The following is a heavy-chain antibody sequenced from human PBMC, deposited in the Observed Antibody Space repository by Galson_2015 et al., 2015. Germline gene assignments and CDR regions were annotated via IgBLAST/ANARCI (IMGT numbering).Heavy chain of an antibody. Sequence: PALVKPTQTLTLTCTVSGFLLSTRREGVGWIRQPPGKALEWLAFIYWDGDPRYSPSLQSRLSITRDTPKNQVVLTMTNMDPVDTATYYCAHTESSGNYVFSFDIWGQGTMVTVSS. D-gene: IGHD1-26*01. CDR1: GFLLSTRREG. CDR3: AHTESSGNYVFSFDI. CDR2: IYWDGDP. V-gene: IGHV2-5*02. J-gene: IGHJ3*02.